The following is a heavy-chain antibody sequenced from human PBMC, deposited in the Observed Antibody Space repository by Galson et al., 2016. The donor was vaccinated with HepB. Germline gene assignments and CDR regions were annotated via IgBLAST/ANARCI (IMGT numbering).Heavy chain of an antibody. V-gene: IGHV3-30*03. D-gene: IGHD3-22*01. Sequence: SLRLSCAASGFTFTNYGMNWLRQAPGKGLEWVAYISNDGSKRYFADSVKGRFTISRDNSKNTLYLQMNSLRVDDTAVYYCARPGTLIIVTDGFDVWGQGTMVTVSS. CDR3: ARPGTLIIVTDGFDV. CDR2: ISNDGSKR. CDR1: GFTFTNYG. J-gene: IGHJ3*01.